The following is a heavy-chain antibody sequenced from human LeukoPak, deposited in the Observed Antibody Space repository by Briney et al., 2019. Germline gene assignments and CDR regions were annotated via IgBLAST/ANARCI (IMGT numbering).Heavy chain of an antibody. D-gene: IGHD3-9*01. Sequence: PSETLSLTCIVSGGSISSSNYYWGWIRQPPGKGLEWIGSLYYSGSTYYHPSLKGRVTISVDTSKNQFSLKLSSVTAADTAVYYCARVGPGDILTGYYRVDYFDYWGQGTLVTVSS. CDR2: LYYSGST. V-gene: IGHV4-39*07. CDR3: ARVGPGDILTGYYRVDYFDY. CDR1: GGSISSSNYY. J-gene: IGHJ4*02.